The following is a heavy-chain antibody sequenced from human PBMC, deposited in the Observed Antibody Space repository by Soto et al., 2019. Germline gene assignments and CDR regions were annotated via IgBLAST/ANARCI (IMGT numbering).Heavy chain of an antibody. V-gene: IGHV3-30*18. J-gene: IGHJ4*02. CDR1: GFTFSSYG. CDR3: AKGIFGAAAGSYYFDY. D-gene: IGHD6-13*01. Sequence: VQLVEFGGGVVQPGRSLRLSCAASGFTFSSYGMHWVRQAPGKGLEWVAVISYDGSNKYYADSVKGRFTISRDNSKNTLYLQMNSLRAEDTAVYYCAKGIFGAAAGSYYFDYWGQGTLVTVSS. CDR2: ISYDGSNK.